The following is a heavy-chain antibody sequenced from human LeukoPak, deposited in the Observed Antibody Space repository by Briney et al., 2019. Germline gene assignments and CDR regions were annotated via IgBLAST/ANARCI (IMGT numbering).Heavy chain of an antibody. D-gene: IGHD3-9*01. Sequence: SETLSLTCAVYGGSFSGYYWSWIRQPPGKGLEWIGEINHSGSTNYNPSLKSRVTISVDTSKNQFSLKLSSVTAADTAVYYCARHHGRYFDWAYDYWGQGTLVTVSS. CDR1: GGSFSGYY. V-gene: IGHV4-34*01. CDR3: ARHHGRYFDWAYDY. J-gene: IGHJ4*02. CDR2: INHSGST.